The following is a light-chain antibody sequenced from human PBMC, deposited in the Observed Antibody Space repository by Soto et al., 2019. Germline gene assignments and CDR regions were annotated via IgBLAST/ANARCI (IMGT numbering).Light chain of an antibody. J-gene: IGLJ1*01. Sequence: QSVLTQHASVSGSPGQSITISCTGTGSDIGSYNYVSWYQHHPGKVPKFIIYDVTNRPSGVSDRFSGSKSGNTASLTISGLQAEDEADYYCNSYTSASTYVFGTGTKVTV. CDR1: GSDIGSYNY. V-gene: IGLV2-14*03. CDR2: DVT. CDR3: NSYTSASTYV.